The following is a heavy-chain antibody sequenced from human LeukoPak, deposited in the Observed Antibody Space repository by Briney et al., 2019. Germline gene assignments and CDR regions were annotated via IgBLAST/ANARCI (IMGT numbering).Heavy chain of an antibody. V-gene: IGHV3-23*01. D-gene: IGHD4-17*01. CDR2: ISGSGGST. CDR3: AKPYGDYVNWFDP. J-gene: IGHJ5*02. CDR1: GFTFSTFA. Sequence: GGSLRLSCAASGFTFSTFAMSWVRQAPGKGLEWVSAISGSGGSTYYADSVKGRFTISRDNSKNTLYLQMNSLRAEDTAVYYCAKPYGDYVNWFDPWGQGTLVTVSS.